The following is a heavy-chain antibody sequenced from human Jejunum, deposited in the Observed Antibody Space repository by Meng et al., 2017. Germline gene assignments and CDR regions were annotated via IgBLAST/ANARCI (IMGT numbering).Heavy chain of an antibody. Sequence: EVQLLESGGGLVQPGVSLRLSCAASGFTFSSYAMIWVRQAPDKGLEWVSAISGSGGNTYYADSVKGRLTISRDNSKNTLYLQINSLRVEDTAIYYCGRVASGDPDYWGQGTLVTVSS. CDR3: GRVASGDPDY. CDR2: ISGSGGNT. V-gene: IGHV3-23*01. D-gene: IGHD6-13*01. CDR1: GFTFSSYA. J-gene: IGHJ4*02.